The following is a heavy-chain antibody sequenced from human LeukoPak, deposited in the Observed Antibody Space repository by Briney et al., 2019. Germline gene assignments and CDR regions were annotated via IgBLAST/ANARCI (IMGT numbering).Heavy chain of an antibody. J-gene: IGHJ6*03. D-gene: IGHD5-24*01. CDR2: IIPIFGTA. V-gene: IGHV1-69*06. CDR1: GGTFSSYA. CDR3: ARPNVEGQHHYYYYMDV. Sequence: ASVKVSCKASGGTFSSYAISWVRQAPGQGLEWMGGIIPIFGTANYAQKFQGRVTITADKSTSTAYMELSSLRSEDTAVYYCARPNVEGQHHYYYYMDVWGKGTTVTVPS.